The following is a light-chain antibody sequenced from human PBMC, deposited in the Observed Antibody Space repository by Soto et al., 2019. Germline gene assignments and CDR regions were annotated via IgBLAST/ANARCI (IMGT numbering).Light chain of an antibody. CDR2: WAS. Sequence: DIVMTQSPDSLAVSLGERATINCKSSQSVFYSSSNNDYLAWYQQKPGQPPNLLIYWASTRESGVSDRFSGSGSGTDFTLTISSLHDEDVEVYFCQQYYSPPFTLRGGTKVDIK. V-gene: IGKV4-1*01. CDR3: QQYYSPPFT. CDR1: QSVFYSSSNNDY. J-gene: IGKJ4*01.